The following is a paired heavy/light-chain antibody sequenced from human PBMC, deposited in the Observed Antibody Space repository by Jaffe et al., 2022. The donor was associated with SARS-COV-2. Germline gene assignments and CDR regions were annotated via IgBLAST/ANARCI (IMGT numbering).Heavy chain of an antibody. J-gene: IGHJ4*02. V-gene: IGHV3-23*01. CDR3: AKLGGFSWGYDRFEFDY. CDR1: GVTFSSYA. Sequence: EVQLLESGGGLVQPGGSLRLSCAASGVTFSSYAMSWVRQAPGKGLEWVSAISGSGGNTYYADSVKGQFTISRDNSKNTLYLQMNSLRAEDTAVYYCAKLGGFSWGYDRFEFDYWGQGTLVTVSS. CDR2: ISGSGGNT. D-gene: IGHD5-12*01.
Light chain of an antibody. CDR3: QQYNNWPPYT. CDR1: QSVSSN. V-gene: IGKV3-15*01. J-gene: IGKJ2*01. Sequence: EIVMTQSPATLSVSPGERATLSCRASQSVSSNLAWYQQKPGQAPRLLIYGTSTRATGIPARFSGSGSGTEFTLTISSLQSEDFAVYYCQQYNNWPPYTFGQGTKLEIK. CDR2: GTS.